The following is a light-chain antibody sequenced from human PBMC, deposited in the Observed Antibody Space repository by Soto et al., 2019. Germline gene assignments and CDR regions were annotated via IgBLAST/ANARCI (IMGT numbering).Light chain of an antibody. CDR2: EVS. J-gene: IGLJ1*01. CDR1: SSDVGSYNR. Sequence: QSVLTQPPSVSGSPGQSVTISCTGTSSDVGSYNRVSWYQQHPGKAPKLVICEVSNRPSGVSSRFSGSKSGNTASLTISGLRAEDEADYYCNSYTSNNTYVFGTGTKVTVL. CDR3: NSYTSNNTYV. V-gene: IGLV2-18*02.